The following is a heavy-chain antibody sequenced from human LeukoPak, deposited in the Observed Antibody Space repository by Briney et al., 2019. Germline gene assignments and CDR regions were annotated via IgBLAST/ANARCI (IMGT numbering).Heavy chain of an antibody. Sequence: SVKVSCKASGGTFSSYAISWVRQAPGQGLEWMGGIIPIFGTANYAQKFQGRVTITADESTSTAYMELSSLRSEDTAVYYCARGLGPYGDYVPFDYWGQGTLVTVSS. V-gene: IGHV1-69*13. CDR2: IIPIFGTA. J-gene: IGHJ4*02. D-gene: IGHD4-17*01. CDR1: GGTFSSYA. CDR3: ARGLGPYGDYVPFDY.